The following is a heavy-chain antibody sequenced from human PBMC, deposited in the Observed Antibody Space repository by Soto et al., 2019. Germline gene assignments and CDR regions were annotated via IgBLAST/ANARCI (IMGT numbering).Heavy chain of an antibody. D-gene: IGHD6-19*01. CDR3: ARDEGGSGWFGWLGP. Sequence: QVQLVQSGAAVKKPGSSVKVACKTSVGNIKNYAINWVRQSPGQGLEWMGGIIPIFGTENYAQKFQGRVTISADESTSTAYRELHSLRSDDTAVYYCARDEGGSGWFGWLGPWCQGTLLTVSS. J-gene: IGHJ5*02. V-gene: IGHV1-69*01. CDR1: VGNIKNYA. CDR2: IIPIFGTE.